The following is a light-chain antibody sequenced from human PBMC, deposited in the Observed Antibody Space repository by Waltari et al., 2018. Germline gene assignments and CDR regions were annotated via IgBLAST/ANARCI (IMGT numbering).Light chain of an antibody. J-gene: IGLJ2*01. CDR2: DNN. CDR3: GTWDGSLSAL. CDR1: RPDIGNNY. Sequence: QSVLTQPPSVSAAPGQTVTISCSGSRPDIGNNYVSWYQQLPGTAPKLLIYDNNKRPSGIPDRFSGSKSGTSATLGITGLQTGDEADYYCGTWDGSLSALFGGGTKLTVL. V-gene: IGLV1-51*01.